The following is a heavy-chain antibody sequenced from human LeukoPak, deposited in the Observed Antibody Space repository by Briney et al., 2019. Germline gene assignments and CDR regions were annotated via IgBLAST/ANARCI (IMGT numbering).Heavy chain of an antibody. V-gene: IGHV4-38-2*02. J-gene: IGHJ4*02. CDR2: IHHSGNT. CDR3: ASRSTYYYGSGSYFWSY. D-gene: IGHD3-10*01. CDR1: GYSISSGYH. Sequence: SETLSLTCTVSGYSISSGYHWGWIRQPPGKGLEWIGTIHHSGNTYFNSSVQSRVTISVDTSKNQFSLKLSSVTAADTAVYYCASRSTYYYGSGSYFWSYWGQGTLVTVSS.